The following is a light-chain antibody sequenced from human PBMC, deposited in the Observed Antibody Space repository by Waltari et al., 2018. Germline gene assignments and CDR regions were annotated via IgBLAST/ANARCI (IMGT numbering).Light chain of an antibody. CDR1: SSNIGAGFD. CDR3: QSYDSGLSGVV. CDR2: GNT. J-gene: IGLJ2*01. V-gene: IGLV1-40*01. Sequence: QSVLTQPPSVSGAPGQRVTISCTGSSSNIGAGFDVHWYQQLPGTAPKLLIYGNTNRPSGVPDRFAGSKSGTSASRAITGLQAEDEADYYCQSYDSGLSGVVCGGGTKLTVL.